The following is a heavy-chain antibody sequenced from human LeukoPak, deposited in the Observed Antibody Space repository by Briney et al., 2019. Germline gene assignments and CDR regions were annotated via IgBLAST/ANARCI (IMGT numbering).Heavy chain of an antibody. D-gene: IGHD5-18*01. CDR1: GYTFTNHD. V-gene: IGHV1-8*01. Sequence: ASVKVSCKASGYTFTNHDINWVRQASGLGLEWMGWMNPKSGNTGYLQKFQGRVTMTRDTSMSTAFMELNSLTSEDTAVYYCTRGVNSQGTAMVLFDYWGQGTLVTVSS. CDR2: MNPKSGNT. CDR3: TRGVNSQGTAMVLFDY. J-gene: IGHJ4*02.